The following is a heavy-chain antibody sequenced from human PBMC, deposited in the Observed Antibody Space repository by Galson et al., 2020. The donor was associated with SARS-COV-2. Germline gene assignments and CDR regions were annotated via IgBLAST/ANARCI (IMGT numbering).Heavy chain of an antibody. CDR3: ASLGRITIFGVVAASYYFDY. Sequence: GESLKISCAASGFTFSSYAMSWVRQAQGKGLEWVSAISGSGGSTYYADSVKGRFTISRDNSKNTLYLQMNSLRAEDTAVYYCASLGRITIFGVVAASYYFDYWGQGTLVTVSS. CDR2: ISGSGGST. CDR1: GFTFSSYA. D-gene: IGHD3-3*01. J-gene: IGHJ4*02. V-gene: IGHV3-23*01.